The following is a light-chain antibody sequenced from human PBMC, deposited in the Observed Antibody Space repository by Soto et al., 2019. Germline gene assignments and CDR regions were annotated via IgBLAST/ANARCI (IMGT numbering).Light chain of an antibody. J-gene: IGKJ2*01. CDR1: QTISTY. Sequence: DIQMTQSPSSLSASVGDRVTITCRASQTISTYLNWYQQKPGKGPKLLIYGASSLQSGVPSRFSGSGSGTDFTLTINSLQPEDFATYFCQQSYSSPLYTFGQGTKLEI. CDR3: QQSYSSPLYT. V-gene: IGKV1-39*01. CDR2: GAS.